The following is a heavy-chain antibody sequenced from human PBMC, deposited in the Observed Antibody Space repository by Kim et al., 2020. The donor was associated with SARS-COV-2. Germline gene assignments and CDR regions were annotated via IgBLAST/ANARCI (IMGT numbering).Heavy chain of an antibody. D-gene: IGHD1-26*01. V-gene: IGHV4-59*13. CDR1: GGSLKNYF. J-gene: IGHJ3*01. Sequence: SENLSLTCTVSGGSLKNYFWRWIRQSPGKGLEWIGFIDYSGTTKFKASLESRVTMSIDTSNSLFSLKVKSATAADSAAYFCSRDDRVGRTTTDAFDFWG. CDR3: SRDDRVGRTTTDAFDF. CDR2: IDYSGTT.